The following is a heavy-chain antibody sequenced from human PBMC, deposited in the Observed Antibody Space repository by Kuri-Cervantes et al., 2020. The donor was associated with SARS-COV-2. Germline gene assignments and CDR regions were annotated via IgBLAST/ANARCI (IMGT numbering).Heavy chain of an antibody. J-gene: IGHJ5*02. D-gene: IGHD3-3*01. V-gene: IGHV3-21*01. CDR2: ISSSSSYI. CDR3: ARQGATTYYDFWSGYYPDWFDP. CDR1: GFTFSSYS. Sequence: GGSLRLSCAASGFTFSSYSMNWVRQAPGKGLEWVSSISSSSSYIYYADSVKGRFTISRDNAKNSLYLQMNSLRAEDTAVYYCARQGATTYYDFWSGYYPDWFDPWGQGTLVTVSS.